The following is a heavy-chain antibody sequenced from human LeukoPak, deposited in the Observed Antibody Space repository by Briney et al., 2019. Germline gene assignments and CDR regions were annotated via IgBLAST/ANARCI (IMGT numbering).Heavy chain of an antibody. D-gene: IGHD1-26*01. CDR1: GYTFTGYY. J-gene: IGHJ4*02. Sequence: ASVKVSCKASGYTFTGYYMHWVRQAPGQGLEWMGWINPNSGGTKYAQKFQGRVTITRNTSISTAYMELSSLRSEDTAVYYCARGWDGSYYFDYWGQGTLVTVSS. V-gene: IGHV1-2*02. CDR3: ARGWDGSYYFDY. CDR2: INPNSGGT.